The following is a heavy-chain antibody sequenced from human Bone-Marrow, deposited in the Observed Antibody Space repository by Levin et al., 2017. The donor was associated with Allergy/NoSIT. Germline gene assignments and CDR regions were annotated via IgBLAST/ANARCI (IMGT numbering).Heavy chain of an antibody. CDR3: AKVRRGLDAFDI. V-gene: IGHV3-23*01. CDR1: GFSFRSYG. D-gene: IGHD3/OR15-3a*01. Sequence: PGGSLRLSCAASGFSFRSYGMHWVRQAPGKGLEWVSSISGSDDSTYYTDSVKGRLTISRDNSKNTIYLQMNSLRAADTAVYYCAKVRRGLDAFDIWGQGTMVTVS. CDR2: ISGSDDST. J-gene: IGHJ3*02.